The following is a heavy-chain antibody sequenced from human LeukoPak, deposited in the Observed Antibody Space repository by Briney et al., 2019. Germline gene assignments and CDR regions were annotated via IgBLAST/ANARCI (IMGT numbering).Heavy chain of an antibody. CDR2: ISHTSDAI. CDR1: GFTFSTYG. J-gene: IGHJ4*02. D-gene: IGHD3-22*01. CDR3: ARASPSGYDY. Sequence: GGSLRLSCAASGFTFSTYGMNWVRQAPGKGLEWVSYISHTSDAIYYPDSVKGRFTISRDNAKNSLYLQMNSLRDEDTAVYYCARASPSGYDYWGQGTLVTVSS. V-gene: IGHV3-48*02.